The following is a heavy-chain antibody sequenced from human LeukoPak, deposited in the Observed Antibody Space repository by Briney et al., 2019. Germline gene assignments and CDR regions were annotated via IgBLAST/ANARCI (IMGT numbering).Heavy chain of an antibody. CDR3: ASRQYDFWRRHQSKYYYYGMDV. D-gene: IGHD3-3*01. Sequence: PSETLSLTCAVYGGSFSGYYWSWIRQPPGKGLEWIGEINHSGSTNYNPSLKSRVTISVDTSKNQFSLKLSSVTAADTAVYYCASRQYDFWRRHQSKYYYYGMDVRGQGTTVTVSS. CDR1: GGSFSGYY. CDR2: INHSGST. J-gene: IGHJ6*02. V-gene: IGHV4-34*01.